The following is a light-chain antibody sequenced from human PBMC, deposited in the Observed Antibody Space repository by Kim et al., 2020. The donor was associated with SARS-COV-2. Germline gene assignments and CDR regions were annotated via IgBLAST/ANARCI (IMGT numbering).Light chain of an antibody. CDR1: SLRGFS. CDR3: NSRDSSGDHV. J-gene: IGLJ1*01. CDR2: GKN. V-gene: IGLV3-19*01. Sequence: SSELTQDPAVSVALGQTVRITCQGASLRGFSPSWYQQKPGQAPVLVIYGKNNRPAGIPDRFSGSSSGDTASLTITGAQAEDEADYYCNSRDSSGDHVFGLGTQLTVL.